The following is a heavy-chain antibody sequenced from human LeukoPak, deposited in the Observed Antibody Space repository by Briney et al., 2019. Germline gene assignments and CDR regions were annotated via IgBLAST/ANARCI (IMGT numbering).Heavy chain of an antibody. Sequence: PGRSLRLSRAASGFTFSSYAMHWVRQAPGKGLEWVAVISYDGSNKYYADSVKGRFTISRDNSKNTLYLQMNSLRAEDTAVYYCARGSDIVATDGELDYWGQGTLVTVSS. D-gene: IGHD5-12*01. J-gene: IGHJ4*02. CDR1: GFTFSSYA. CDR3: ARGSDIVATDGELDY. CDR2: ISYDGSNK. V-gene: IGHV3-30-3*01.